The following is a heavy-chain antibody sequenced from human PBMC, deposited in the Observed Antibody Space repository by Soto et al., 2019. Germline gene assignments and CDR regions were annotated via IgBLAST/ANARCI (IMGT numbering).Heavy chain of an antibody. J-gene: IGHJ4*02. CDR1: GGTFSSYA. D-gene: IGHD2-8*01. Sequence: GASVKVSCKASGGTFSSYAISWVRQAPGQGLEWMGGIIPIFGTANYAQKFQGRVTITADESTSTAYMELSSLRSEDTAVYYCANLGYCTNGVCYQDYWGQRTLVTVSS. CDR3: ANLGYCTNGVCYQDY. V-gene: IGHV1-69*13. CDR2: IIPIFGTA.